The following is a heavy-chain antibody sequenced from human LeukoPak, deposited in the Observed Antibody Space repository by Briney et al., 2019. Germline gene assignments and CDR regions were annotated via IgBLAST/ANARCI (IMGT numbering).Heavy chain of an antibody. CDR3: ARDPHGDYIQMGYGMDV. Sequence: GASVKVSCKASGYTFTSYGISWVRQAPGQGLEWMGGISAYNGNTNYAQKLQGRVTMTTDTSTSTAYMELRSLRSDDTAVYYCARDPHGDYIQMGYGMDVWGQGTTVTVSS. V-gene: IGHV1-18*01. J-gene: IGHJ6*02. CDR1: GYTFTSYG. CDR2: ISAYNGNT. D-gene: IGHD4-17*01.